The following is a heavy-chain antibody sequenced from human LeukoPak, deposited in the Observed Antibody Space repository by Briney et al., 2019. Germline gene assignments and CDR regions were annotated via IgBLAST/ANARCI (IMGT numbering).Heavy chain of an antibody. V-gene: IGHV3-53*01. CDR3: ARDLNTAMVPY. Sequence: PGGSLTLSCTASDFAFTSSGMSWVRQAPGKGLEWVSVIYSGGSTYYADSVKGRFTISRDNSKNTLYLQMNSLRAEDTAVYYCARDLNTAMVPYWGQGTLVTVSS. J-gene: IGHJ4*02. CDR1: DFAFTSSG. CDR2: IYSGGST. D-gene: IGHD5-18*01.